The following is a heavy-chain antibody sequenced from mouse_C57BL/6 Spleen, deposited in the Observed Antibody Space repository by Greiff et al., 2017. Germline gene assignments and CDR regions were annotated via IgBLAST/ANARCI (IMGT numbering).Heavy chain of an antibody. Sequence: EVMLVESEGGLVQPGSSMKLSCTASGFTFSDYYMAWVRQVPEKGLEWVANINYDGSSTYYLDSLKSRFIISRDNAKNILYLQMSSLKSEDTATYYCARARSYCFDYWGQGTTLTVSS. V-gene: IGHV5-16*01. CDR2: INYDGSST. J-gene: IGHJ2*01. CDR1: GFTFSDYY. D-gene: IGHD1-1*01. CDR3: ARARSYCFDY.